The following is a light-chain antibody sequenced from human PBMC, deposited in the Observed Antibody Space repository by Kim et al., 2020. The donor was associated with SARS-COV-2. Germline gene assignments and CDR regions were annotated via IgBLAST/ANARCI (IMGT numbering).Light chain of an antibody. J-gene: IGLJ3*02. CDR3: QAWDSSTWV. CDR2: QDS. Sequence: SVSPGQTASITCSGDKLGDKYACCYQQKPGQSPVLVIHQDSKRPSGIPERFSGSNSGNTATLTISGTQAMDEADYYCQAWDSSTWVFGGGTQLTV. V-gene: IGLV3-1*01. CDR1: KLGDKY.